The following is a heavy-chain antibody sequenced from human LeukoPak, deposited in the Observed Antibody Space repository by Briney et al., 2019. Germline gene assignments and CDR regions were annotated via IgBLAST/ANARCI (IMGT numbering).Heavy chain of an antibody. V-gene: IGHV4-38-2*01. CDR3: ARANYYDSSGYYWYFDY. CDR2: IYHSGST. J-gene: IGHJ4*02. CDR1: GYSISSGYY. Sequence: LSETLSLTCAVSGYSISSGYYWGWIRQPPGKGLEWIGSIYHSGSTYYNPSLKSRVTISVDTSKNQFSLKLSSVTAADTAVYYCARANYYDSSGYYWYFDYWGQGTLVTVSS. D-gene: IGHD3-22*01.